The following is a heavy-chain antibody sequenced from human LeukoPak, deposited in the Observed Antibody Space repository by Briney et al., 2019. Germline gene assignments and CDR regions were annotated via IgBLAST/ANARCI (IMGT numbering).Heavy chain of an antibody. CDR3: AKDTYYYDSSGLDAFDI. CDR1: GFTFSSYA. J-gene: IGHJ3*02. D-gene: IGHD3-22*01. CDR2: ISGSGGST. V-gene: IGHV3-23*01. Sequence: PGGSLRLSCAASGFTFSSYAMSWVRQAPGKGLEWVSAISGSGGSTYYADSVKGRFTIPRDNSKNTLYLQMNSLRAEDTAVYYCAKDTYYYDSSGLDAFDIWGQGTMVTVSS.